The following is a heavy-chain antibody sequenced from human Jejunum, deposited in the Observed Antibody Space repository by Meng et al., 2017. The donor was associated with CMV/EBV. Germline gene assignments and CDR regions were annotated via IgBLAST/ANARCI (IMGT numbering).Heavy chain of an antibody. V-gene: IGHV4-61*01. CDR3: ARGWGWFDP. Sequence: LPCTVSGGSVRSGCYFWSWIRQPPGKGLEWIGYIYYSGSTSYNPSLKSRVTISIDTSNNQLSLKLSSVTAADTAVYYCARGWGWFDPWGQGTLVTVSS. CDR2: IYYSGST. J-gene: IGHJ5*02. D-gene: IGHD3-16*01. CDR1: GGSVRSGCYF.